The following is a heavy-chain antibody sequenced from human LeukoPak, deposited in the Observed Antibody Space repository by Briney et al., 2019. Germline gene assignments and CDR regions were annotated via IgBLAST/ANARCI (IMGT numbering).Heavy chain of an antibody. J-gene: IGHJ4*02. CDR1: GYTFTSYG. CDR3: ARSAREYSSSNYFDY. CDR2: ISAYNGNT. V-gene: IGHV1-18*01. D-gene: IGHD6-6*01. Sequence: GASVKVSCKASGYTFTSYGISWVRQAPGQGLEWMGWISAYNGNTNYAQKLQGRVTMTTDTSTSTAYMELRSLRPDDTAVYYCARSAREYSSSNYFDYWGQGTLVTVSS.